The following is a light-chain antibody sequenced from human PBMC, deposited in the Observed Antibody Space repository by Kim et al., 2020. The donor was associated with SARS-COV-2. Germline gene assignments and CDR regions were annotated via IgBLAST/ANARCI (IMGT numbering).Light chain of an antibody. J-gene: IGLJ2*01. V-gene: IGLV3-19*01. CDR3: NSRDSSGNHRGVV. CDR2: GKN. Sequence: SSELTQDPAVSVALGQTVRITCQGDSLRSYYASWYQQKPGQAHVLVIYGKNNRPSGIPDRFSGSSSGNTASLTITGAQAEDEADYYCNSRDSSGNHRGVVFGGGTQLTVL. CDR1: SLRSYY.